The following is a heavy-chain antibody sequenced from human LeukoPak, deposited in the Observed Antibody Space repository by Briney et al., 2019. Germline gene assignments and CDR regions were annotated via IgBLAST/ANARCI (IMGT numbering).Heavy chain of an antibody. CDR2: IYYSGST. Sequence: SEALSLTCTVSGGSISNYYWNWIRQPPGKGLEWIGYIYYSGSTNYNPSLKSRVTISVDTSKNQFSLRLSSVTAADTAVYYCARVTGYMTEDYFDYWGQGTLITVSS. CDR1: GGSISNYY. V-gene: IGHV4-59*01. J-gene: IGHJ4*02. D-gene: IGHD6-13*01. CDR3: ARVTGYMTEDYFDY.